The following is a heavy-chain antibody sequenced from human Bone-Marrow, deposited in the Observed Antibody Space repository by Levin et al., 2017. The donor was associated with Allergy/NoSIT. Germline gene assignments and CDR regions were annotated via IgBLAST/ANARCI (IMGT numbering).Heavy chain of an antibody. Sequence: GGSLRLSCAASAFTFSNYPMNWVRQAPGKGLQWVSVISGSGEKTEYADSVKGRFTISRDNSKNTLYLHLSSLRDDDTAVYFCAKRAATDSGGYRSWCFVLWGRGTLVNVSS. CDR3: AKRAATDSGGYRSWCFVL. V-gene: IGHV3-23*01. D-gene: IGHD6-19*01. CDR1: AFTFSNYP. J-gene: IGHJ2*01. CDR2: ISGSGEKT.